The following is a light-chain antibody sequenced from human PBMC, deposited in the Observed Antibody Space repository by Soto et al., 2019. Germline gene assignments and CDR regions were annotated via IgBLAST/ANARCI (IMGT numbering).Light chain of an antibody. V-gene: IGLV1-44*01. CDR1: GSNIGSNT. CDR3: AAWDDSLNGVV. J-gene: IGLJ2*01. Sequence: QSALTQPPSASGTPGQRVTISCSGSGSNIGSNTVNWYQQLPGTAPKLLIYSYNQRPSGVPDRFSGSKSGTSASLAISGLHSEDEADYYCAAWDDSLNGVVFGGGTKLTVL. CDR2: SYN.